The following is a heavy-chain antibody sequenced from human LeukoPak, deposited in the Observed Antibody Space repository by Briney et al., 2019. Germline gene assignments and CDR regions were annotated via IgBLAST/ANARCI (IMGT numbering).Heavy chain of an antibody. CDR3: ARVVGARGAFDF. CDR2: ITGSTRST. CDR1: GFIFSAYG. Sequence: PGGSLRLSCAASGFIFSAYGMSWVRQAPGEGLEWVSGITGSTRSTYYADSVKGRFTISRDNAKNSLFLQMNSLRPEDTAFYYCARVVGARGAFDFRGQGTIVTVSS. J-gene: IGHJ3*01. V-gene: IGHV3-23*01. D-gene: IGHD2-15*01.